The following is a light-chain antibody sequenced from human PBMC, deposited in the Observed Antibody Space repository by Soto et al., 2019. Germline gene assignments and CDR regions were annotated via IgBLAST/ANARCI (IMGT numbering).Light chain of an antibody. CDR3: SSYTSSSTVV. J-gene: IGLJ2*01. Sequence: QSALTQPASVSGSPGQSITISCTGTSSDVGGYNYVSWYQQHPGKAPKLMIFEVSNRPSGVSTRFSGSKSGNTASLTISGLQAEDEADYYCSSYTSSSTVVFGGGTKVTV. CDR1: SSDVGGYNY. V-gene: IGLV2-14*01. CDR2: EVS.